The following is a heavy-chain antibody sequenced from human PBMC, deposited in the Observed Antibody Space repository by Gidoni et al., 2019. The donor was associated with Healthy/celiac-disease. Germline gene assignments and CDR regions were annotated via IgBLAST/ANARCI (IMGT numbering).Heavy chain of an antibody. CDR1: GYTFTGYY. V-gene: IGHV1-2*02. CDR3: ARDQGKLDCENPNYYYYYGMDV. CDR2: INPNSGGT. J-gene: IGHJ6*02. Sequence: QVQLVQSGAEVKKPGASVKVSCKASGYTFTGYYMHWVRQAHGQGLEWMGWINPNSGGTNYAQTFQGRVTMTRDTSISTAYMELSRLRSDDTAVYYCARDQGKLDCENPNYYYYYGMDVWGQGTTVTVSS. D-gene: IGHD2-21*02.